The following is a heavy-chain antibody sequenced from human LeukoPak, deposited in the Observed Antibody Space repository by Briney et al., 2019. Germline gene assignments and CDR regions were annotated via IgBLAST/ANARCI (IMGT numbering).Heavy chain of an antibody. CDR1: GGSISSHY. D-gene: IGHD6-19*01. V-gene: IGHV4-59*11. Sequence: SETLSLTCTVSGGSISSHYWSWIRQPPGKGLEWIGYIYYSGSTNYNPSLKSQVTISVDTAKNQFSLKLRPVTAADTAVYYCARVLYSSLIYFDYWGQGTLVTVSS. J-gene: IGHJ4*02. CDR2: IYYSGST. CDR3: ARVLYSSLIYFDY.